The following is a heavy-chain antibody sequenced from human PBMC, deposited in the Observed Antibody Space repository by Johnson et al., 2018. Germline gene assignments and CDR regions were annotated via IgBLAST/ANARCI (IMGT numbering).Heavy chain of an antibody. CDR3: AGGAVGYYYYMDV. CDR2: IYSGGST. J-gene: IGHJ6*03. D-gene: IGHD6-19*01. V-gene: IGHV3-66*02. Sequence: EVQLVESGGGVVQPGRSLRLSCAASGFTFSSYSMNWVRQAPGKGLEWVSVIYSGGSTYYAESVKGRFTISRDNSKNTLYLQMNSLRVDDTAVYYCAGGAVGYYYYMDVWGKGTPVTVSS. CDR1: GFTFSSYS.